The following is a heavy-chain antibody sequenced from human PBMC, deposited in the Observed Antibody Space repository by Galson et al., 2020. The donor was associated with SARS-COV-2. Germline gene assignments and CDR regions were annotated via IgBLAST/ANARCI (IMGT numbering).Heavy chain of an antibody. Sequence: SETLSLTCTVSGGSISSSSDYWGWIRQPPDKGLEWIGSIYYSGSTYYNPSLKSRVTISVDTSKNQFSLKLSSVTAADTAVYYCARHSGGSWELRYYYGMDVWGQGTTVTVSS. CDR1: GGSISSSSDY. CDR3: ARHSGGSWELRYYYGMDV. CDR2: IYYSGST. V-gene: IGHV4-39*01. D-gene: IGHD1-26*01. J-gene: IGHJ6*02.